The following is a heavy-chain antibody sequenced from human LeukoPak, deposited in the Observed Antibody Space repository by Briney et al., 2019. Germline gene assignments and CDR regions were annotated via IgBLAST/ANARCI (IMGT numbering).Heavy chain of an antibody. CDR3: ARGLVEWLFANTDAFDI. V-gene: IGHV1-2*02. CDR2: INPNSGGT. D-gene: IGHD3-3*01. Sequence: ASVKVSCKASGYTFTGYYMHWVRQAPGQGLEWMGWINPNSGGTNYAQKFQGRVTMTRDTSISTAYMELSRLRSDDTAVYYCARGLVEWLFANTDAFDIWGQGTMVTVSS. CDR1: GYTFTGYY. J-gene: IGHJ3*02.